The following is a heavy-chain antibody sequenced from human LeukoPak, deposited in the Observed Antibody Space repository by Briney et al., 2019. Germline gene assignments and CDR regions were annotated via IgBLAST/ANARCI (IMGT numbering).Heavy chain of an antibody. CDR1: GFTFSSYA. CDR3: AKAGQYSSSSPPRMVRHAFDI. D-gene: IGHD6-6*01. CDR2: ISGSGGST. Sequence: GGSLRLSCAASGFTFSSYAMSWVRQAPGKGLEWVSAISGSGGSTYYADSVKGRFTISRDNSKNTLYLQMNSLRAEDTAVYYCAKAGQYSSSSPPRMVRHAFDIWGQGTMVTVSS. J-gene: IGHJ3*02. V-gene: IGHV3-23*01.